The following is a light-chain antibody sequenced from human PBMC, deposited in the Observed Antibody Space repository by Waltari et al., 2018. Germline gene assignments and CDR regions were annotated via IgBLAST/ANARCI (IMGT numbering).Light chain of an antibody. J-gene: IGKJ1*01. CDR2: GAS. Sequence: EIVLTQSPGTLSLSLGERATVSCRDSQSVSRALAWYQQKPGQAPRLLIYGASTRATGIPDRFSGSGSGTDVSLTISRLEPDDFAVYYCQHYLRLPVTFGQGTTVEI. CDR3: QHYLRLPVT. CDR1: QSVSRA. V-gene: IGKV3-20*01.